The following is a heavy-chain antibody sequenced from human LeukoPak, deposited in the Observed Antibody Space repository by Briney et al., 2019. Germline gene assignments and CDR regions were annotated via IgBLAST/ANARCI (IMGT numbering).Heavy chain of an antibody. CDR2: ISYSGNT. CDR1: GGSISSSDNY. CDR3: ARVPNSGWYYFDY. D-gene: IGHD6-19*01. Sequence: SETLSLTCTVSGGSISSSDNYWGWIRQPPGKGLEWIGSISYSGNTYYNPSLKSRVTIFGDRSKNRFSLKMSSVTAADTAVYYCARVPNSGWYYFDYWGQGTLVTVSS. J-gene: IGHJ4*02. V-gene: IGHV4-39*07.